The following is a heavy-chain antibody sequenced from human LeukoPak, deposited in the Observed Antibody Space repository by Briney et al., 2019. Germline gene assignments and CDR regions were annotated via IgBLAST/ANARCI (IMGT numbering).Heavy chain of an antibody. CDR2: IYHSGST. Sequence: PSQTLSLTCTVSGGSISSGGYYWSWIRQPPGKGLEWIGYIYHSGSTYYNPSLKSRVTISVDTSKNQFSLKLSSVTAADTAVYYCARVSCSGGSCYGAYYYYGMDVWGQGTTVTVSS. D-gene: IGHD2-15*01. CDR3: ARVSCSGGSCYGAYYYYGMDV. CDR1: GGSISSGGYY. V-gene: IGHV4-30-2*05. J-gene: IGHJ6*02.